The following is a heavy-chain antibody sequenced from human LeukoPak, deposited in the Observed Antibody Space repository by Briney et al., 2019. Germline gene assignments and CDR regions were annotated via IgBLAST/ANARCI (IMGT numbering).Heavy chain of an antibody. J-gene: IGHJ4*02. Sequence: SVKVSCKASGGTFSSYAISWVRQAPGQGLEWVGRIIPILGIANYAQKFQGRVTITADKSTSTAYMELSSLRSEDTAVYYCASLSASFDYWGQGTLVTVSS. D-gene: IGHD3-9*01. CDR1: GGTFSSYA. CDR2: IIPILGIA. CDR3: ASLSASFDY. V-gene: IGHV1-69*04.